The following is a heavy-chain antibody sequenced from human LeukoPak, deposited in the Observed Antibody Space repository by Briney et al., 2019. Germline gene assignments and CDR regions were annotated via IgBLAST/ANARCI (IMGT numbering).Heavy chain of an antibody. V-gene: IGHV3-7*01. CDR1: GFTFSSYW. CDR2: IKQDGSEK. J-gene: IGHJ4*02. CDR3: ARDHVAAAGLYYFDY. Sequence: GGSLRLSCAASGFTFSSYWMSWVRQAPGKGLEWVANIKQDGSEKYYVDSVKGRFTISRDNAKNSLYLQMNSLRAEDTAVYYCARDHVAAAGLYYFDYWGQGTLVTVSS. D-gene: IGHD6-13*01.